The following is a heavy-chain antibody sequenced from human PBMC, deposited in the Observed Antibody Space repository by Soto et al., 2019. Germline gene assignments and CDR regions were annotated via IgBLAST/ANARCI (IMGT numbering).Heavy chain of an antibody. CDR2: MYYAGRT. V-gene: IGHV4-59*01. CDR1: GGSIRTYY. J-gene: IGHJ4*02. Sequence: QVQLQESGPGLVKPSETLSLTCTVSGGSIRTYYWNWIRQPPGKGLEWIGYMYYAGRTNYIPSLKSRVSVSGDTSTTDFSLQLTSATAADAAVYYCARSTGYGDSYFDYWGRGTLVTVSA. CDR3: ARSTGYGDSYFDY. D-gene: IGHD4-17*01.